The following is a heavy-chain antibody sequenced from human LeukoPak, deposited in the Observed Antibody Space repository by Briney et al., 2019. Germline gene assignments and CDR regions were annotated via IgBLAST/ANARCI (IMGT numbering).Heavy chain of an antibody. J-gene: IGHJ3*02. CDR1: GFTFSNHW. V-gene: IGHV3-7*01. CDR3: ARASGKHFDI. Sequence: PGGSLRLSCAASGFTFSNHWMSWVHQAPGKGLEWVANIDQDGGEKTYVDSAKGRFTISRDNAKNSLFLQMNSLRAEDTAVYYCARASGKHFDIWGQGTMVTVSS. CDR2: IDQDGGEK.